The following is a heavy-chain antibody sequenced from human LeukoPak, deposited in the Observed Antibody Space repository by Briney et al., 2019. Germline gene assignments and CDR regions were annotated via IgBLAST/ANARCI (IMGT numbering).Heavy chain of an antibody. CDR1: GGSISSSNW. CDR2: IYHSGST. J-gene: IGHJ5*02. D-gene: IGHD3-3*01. CDR3: ARSAGYYDFWSGYFGLNNWFDP. V-gene: IGHV4-4*02. Sequence: PSETLSLTCAVSGGSISSSNWWSWVRQPPGKGLEWIGEIYHSGSTNYNPSLKSRVTISVDKSKNQFSLKLSSVTAADTAVYYCARSAGYYDFWSGYFGLNNWFDPWGQGTLVTVSS.